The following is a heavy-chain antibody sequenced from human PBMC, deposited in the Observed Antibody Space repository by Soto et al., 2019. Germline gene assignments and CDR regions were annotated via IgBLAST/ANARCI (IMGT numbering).Heavy chain of an antibody. V-gene: IGHV1-69*01. CDR1: GGTFSSYA. J-gene: IGHJ3*02. D-gene: IGHD3-22*01. Sequence: QVQLVQSGAEVKKPGCSVKVSCKASGGTFSSYAISWVRQAPGQGLEWMGGIIPSFGTANYAEKVQGRVTITADESTSTAYMELSSLRAEDMAVYYCAAEKGYDDSSGYYYDAFDIWGQGTKVTVSS. CDR3: AAEKGYDDSSGYYYDAFDI. CDR2: IIPSFGTA.